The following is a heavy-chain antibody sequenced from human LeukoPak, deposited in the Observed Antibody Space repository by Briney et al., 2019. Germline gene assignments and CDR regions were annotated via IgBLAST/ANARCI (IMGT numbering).Heavy chain of an antibody. Sequence: SETLSLTCTVSGGSISSSSYYWGWIRQPPGKGLEWIGSIYYSGTTYYNPSLKGRVTISVDTSKNQFSLKLSSVTAADTAVYYCARLGYCTNGVCPDAFDIWGQGTMVTVSS. V-gene: IGHV4-39*01. CDR2: IYYSGTT. CDR1: GGSISSSSYY. CDR3: ARLGYCTNGVCPDAFDI. J-gene: IGHJ3*02. D-gene: IGHD2-8*01.